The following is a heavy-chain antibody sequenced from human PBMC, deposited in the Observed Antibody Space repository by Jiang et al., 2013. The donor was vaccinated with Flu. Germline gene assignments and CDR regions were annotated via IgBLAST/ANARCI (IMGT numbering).Heavy chain of an antibody. CDR2: IYPGDSDT. J-gene: IGHJ4*02. D-gene: IGHD2-21*02. Sequence: RQMPGKGLEWMGIIYPGDSDTRYSPSFQGQVTISADKSISTAYLQWSSLKASDTAMYYCARHFLGGYGDNTIDYWGQGTLVTVSS. CDR3: ARHFLGGYGDNTIDY. V-gene: IGHV5-51*01.